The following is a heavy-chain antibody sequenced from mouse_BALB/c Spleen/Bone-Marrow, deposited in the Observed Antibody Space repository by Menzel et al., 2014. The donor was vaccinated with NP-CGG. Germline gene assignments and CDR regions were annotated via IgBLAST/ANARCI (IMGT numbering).Heavy chain of an antibody. V-gene: IGHV1-15*01. Sequence: VQLQQSGAELVRPGASVTLSCKAAGFTFTDYEMHWVKQTPVHGLEWIGGIDPETGGTAYNQKFQGKATLTADKSSNTAYMGLRSLTSEDSAVYFXTXXXPFXRYDDGSTYWGQGTLVTVSA. CDR3: TXXXPFXRYDDGSTY. CDR1: GFTFTDYE. CDR2: IDPETGGT. J-gene: IGHJ3*01. D-gene: IGHD2-14*01.